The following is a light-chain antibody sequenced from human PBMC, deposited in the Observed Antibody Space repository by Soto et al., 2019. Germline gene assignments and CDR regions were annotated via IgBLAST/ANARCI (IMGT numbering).Light chain of an antibody. Sequence: EIVMTQSPATLTVSPGERATLSCRASQSVSGNLAWYQQKPGQAPRLLIYGASTRATGIPARFSGSGSGTEFTLTITSLQSEDFAVYYCQQYNDWPPLTFGGGTKVEIK. J-gene: IGKJ4*01. V-gene: IGKV3-15*01. CDR2: GAS. CDR3: QQYNDWPPLT. CDR1: QSVSGN.